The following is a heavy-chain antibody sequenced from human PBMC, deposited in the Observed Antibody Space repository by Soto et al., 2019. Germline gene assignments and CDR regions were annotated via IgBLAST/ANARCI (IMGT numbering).Heavy chain of an antibody. CDR1: GGSISSYY. V-gene: IGHV4-59*01. D-gene: IGHD3-10*01. J-gene: IGHJ6*02. CDR2: IYYSGST. CDR3: ARDKGLLWFGEVDYYYYGMDV. Sequence: SETLSLTCTVSGGSISSYYWSWIRQPPGKGLEWSGYIYYSGSTNYNPSLKSRVTISVDTSKNQFSLKLSSVTAADTAVYYCARDKGLLWFGEVDYYYYGMDVWGQGTTVTVSS.